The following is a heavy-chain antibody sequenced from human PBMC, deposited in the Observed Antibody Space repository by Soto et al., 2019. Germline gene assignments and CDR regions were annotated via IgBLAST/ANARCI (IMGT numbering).Heavy chain of an antibody. CDR3: ASDIPNYDFWSGDYFTHYGMDY. CDR2: ISAYNGNT. D-gene: IGHD3-3*01. Sequence: QVQLVQSGAEVKKPGASVKVSCKASGYTFTSYGISWVRQAPGQGLEWMGWISAYNGNTNYAQKLQGRGTITTDTSSSTGYMALGSLGSDDTAVYYCASDIPNYDFWSGDYFTHYGMDYWGQGTTVTVSS. V-gene: IGHV1-18*01. CDR1: GYTFTSYG. J-gene: IGHJ6*02.